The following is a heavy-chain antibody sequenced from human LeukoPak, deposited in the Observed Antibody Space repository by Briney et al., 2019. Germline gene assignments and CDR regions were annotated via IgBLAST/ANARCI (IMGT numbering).Heavy chain of an antibody. Sequence: GGSLRLSCAASGFDLWRYAMSWVRQAPGKGLEWVADISDGGDGTHYADSVQGRFTISRDNCKNALYLQMNSLRAEGTAVYYCAKDRAVAGTLDYWGQGTLVSVSS. CDR2: ISDGGDGT. V-gene: IGHV3-23*01. D-gene: IGHD6-19*01. CDR3: AKDRAVAGTLDY. J-gene: IGHJ4*02. CDR1: GFDLWRYA.